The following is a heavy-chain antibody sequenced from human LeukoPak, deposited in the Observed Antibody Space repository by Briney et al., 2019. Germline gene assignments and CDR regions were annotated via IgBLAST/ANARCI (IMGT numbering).Heavy chain of an antibody. D-gene: IGHD3-10*01. J-gene: IGHJ5*02. V-gene: IGHV4-61*02. CDR2: IYTSGST. CDR1: GGSISSGSYY. Sequence: SQTLSLTCTVSGGSISSGSYYWSWIRQPAGKGLEWIGRIYTSGSTNYDPSLKSRVTISVDTSKNQFSLKLSSVTAADTAVYYCARDRTRGAGGQSVSAPGGQETLVTVSP. CDR3: ARDRTRGAGGQSVSAP.